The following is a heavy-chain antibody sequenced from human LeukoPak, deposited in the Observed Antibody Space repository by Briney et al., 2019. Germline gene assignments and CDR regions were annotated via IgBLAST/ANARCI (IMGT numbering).Heavy chain of an antibody. CDR2: INPSTGDT. CDR3: VSAYDQ. Sequence: ASLKVSCKASGYRFTDSYMHWVRQAPGQGFEWMGWINPSTGDTKYAKMFQGRVTLTTGASINTAYMELSGLRPADTAVYFCVSAYDQWGQGTLVTVSS. CDR1: GYRFTDSY. V-gene: IGHV1-2*02. J-gene: IGHJ5*02.